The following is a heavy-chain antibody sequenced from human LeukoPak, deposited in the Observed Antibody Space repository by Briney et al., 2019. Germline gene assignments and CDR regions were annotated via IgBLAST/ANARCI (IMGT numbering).Heavy chain of an antibody. CDR3: AGVGGSGSYYNSWFDP. CDR1: GFTFSSYE. CDR2: ISNSGSTI. V-gene: IGHV3-48*03. J-gene: IGHJ5*02. Sequence: PGGSLRLSCAASGFTFSSYEMNWVRQAPGKGLEWVSYISNSGSTIYYADSVKGRFTISRDNAKNSLYLQMNSLRAEDTAVYYCAGVGGSGSYYNSWFDPWGQGTLVTVSS. D-gene: IGHD3-10*01.